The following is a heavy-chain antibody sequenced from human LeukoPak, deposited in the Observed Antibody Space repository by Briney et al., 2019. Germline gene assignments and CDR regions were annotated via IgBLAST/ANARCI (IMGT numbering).Heavy chain of an antibody. Sequence: GGSLRLSCAASGFTFSSYWMSWVRQAPGKGLEWVANINKDGGEKYYVDSVKGRFTISRDNAKNSLYLQMNSLRADDTAVYYCARVSPILGGMDVWGQGTTVTVSS. V-gene: IGHV3-7*03. D-gene: IGHD3-3*01. CDR1: GFTFSSYW. J-gene: IGHJ6*02. CDR3: ARVSPILGGMDV. CDR2: INKDGGEK.